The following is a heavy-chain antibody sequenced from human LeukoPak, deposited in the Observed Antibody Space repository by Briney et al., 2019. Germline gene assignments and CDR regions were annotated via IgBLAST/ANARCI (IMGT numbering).Heavy chain of an antibody. D-gene: IGHD2-15*01. CDR2: ISSSSSYI. V-gene: IGHV3-21*01. CDR1: GFTFSSYS. Sequence: GGSLRLSCAASGFTFSSYSMNWVRQAPEKGLEWVSSISSSSSYIYYADSVKGRFTISRDNAKNSLYLQMNSLRAEDTAVYYCARVPPLGYCSGGSCLLYYYYYMDVWGKGTTVTVSS. J-gene: IGHJ6*03. CDR3: ARVPPLGYCSGGSCLLYYYYYMDV.